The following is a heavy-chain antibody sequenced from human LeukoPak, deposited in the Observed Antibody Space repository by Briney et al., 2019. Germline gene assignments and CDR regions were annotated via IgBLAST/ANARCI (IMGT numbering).Heavy chain of an antibody. V-gene: IGHV3-23*01. CDR3: ARDPGDSNFDY. Sequence: PGGSLRLSCAASGFTFRSSTMTWVRQVLGKGLEWVSTTGASGSYYADSVKGRFTISRDNSKNTLYLQMNSLRAEDTAVYYCARDPGDSNFDYWGQGTLVTVSS. CDR2: TGASGS. J-gene: IGHJ4*02. D-gene: IGHD4-11*01. CDR1: GFTFRSST.